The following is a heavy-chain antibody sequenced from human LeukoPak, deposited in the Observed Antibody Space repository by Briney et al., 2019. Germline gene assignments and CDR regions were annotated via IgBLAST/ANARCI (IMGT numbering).Heavy chain of an antibody. CDR2: IWYDGSNK. CDR1: GFTFSSYG. D-gene: IGHD3-22*01. CDR3: AREFDSSGSTKNYYYYGMDV. V-gene: IGHV3-30*19. J-gene: IGHJ6*02. Sequence: PGGSLRLSCAASGFTFSSYGMHWVRQAPGKGLEWVAVIWYDGSNKYYADSVKGRFTISRDNSKNTLYLQMNSLRAEDTAVYYCAREFDSSGSTKNYYYYGMDVWGQGTTVTVSS.